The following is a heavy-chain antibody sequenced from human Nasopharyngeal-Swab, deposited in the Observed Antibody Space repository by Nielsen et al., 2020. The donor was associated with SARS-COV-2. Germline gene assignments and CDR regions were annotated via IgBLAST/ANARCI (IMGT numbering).Heavy chain of an antibody. J-gene: IGHJ3*02. V-gene: IGHV3-23*01. CDR1: GFSFSNYA. Sequence: GESLKISCAASGFSFSNYAMSWVRQAPGKGLEWVSGISGSGDSTYYADSVKGRFTISRDNSKNTLYLQMNSLRAEDTAVYYCARKRTHAFDIWGQGTMVTVSS. CDR3: ARKRTHAFDI. CDR2: ISGSGDST.